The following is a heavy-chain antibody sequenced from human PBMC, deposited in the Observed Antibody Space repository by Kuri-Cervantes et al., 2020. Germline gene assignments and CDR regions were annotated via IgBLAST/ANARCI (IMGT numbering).Heavy chain of an antibody. CDR2: ISAYNGDT. V-gene: IGHV1-18*04. CDR1: GYTFTGYY. Sequence: ASVKVSCKASGYTFTGYYVHWVRQAPGQGLEWMGWISAYNGDTNYAQKLQGRVTMTTDTSTSTAYMELRSLRSDDTAVYYCARDYRGSSWYSDYWGQGTLVTVSS. D-gene: IGHD6-13*01. CDR3: ARDYRGSSWYSDY. J-gene: IGHJ4*02.